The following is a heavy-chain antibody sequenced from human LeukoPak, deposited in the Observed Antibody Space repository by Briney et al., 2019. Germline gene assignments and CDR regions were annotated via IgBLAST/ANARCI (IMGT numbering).Heavy chain of an antibody. Sequence: SETLSLTCSVSGGSISTYYRSWIRQPAGKGLEWIGRIQTNEGTIYNPSLKSRISMSVDTSKNQFSLKMTSVTAADTAVYYCARDMAVAPYNWFDPWGQGSLVTVSS. CDR3: ARDMAVAPYNWFDP. D-gene: IGHD6-19*01. CDR2: IQTNEGT. J-gene: IGHJ5*02. V-gene: IGHV4-4*07. CDR1: GGSISTYY.